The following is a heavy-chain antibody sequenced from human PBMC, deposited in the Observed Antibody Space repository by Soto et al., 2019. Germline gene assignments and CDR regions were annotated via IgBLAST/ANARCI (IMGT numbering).Heavy chain of an antibody. J-gene: IGHJ5*02. CDR3: AREGGITGTTFDP. CDR1: GDSVSSNSAA. V-gene: IGHV6-1*01. D-gene: IGHD1-7*01. Sequence: SPTLSLTCAISGDSVSSNSAAWECISHSASRCLEWLGRTYYRSKWYNDYAVSVKSRITINPDTSKNQFSLQLNSVTPEDTAVYSCAREGGITGTTFDPWGQGTLVTVSS. CDR2: TYYRSKWYN.